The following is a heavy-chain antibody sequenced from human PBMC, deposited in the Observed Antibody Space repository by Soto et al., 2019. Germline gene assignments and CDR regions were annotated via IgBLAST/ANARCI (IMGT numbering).Heavy chain of an antibody. CDR1: GFTFYAYF. D-gene: IGHD1-20*01. CDR3: AREDHYKFDH. V-gene: IGHV3-72*01. CDR2: ITLKSDSYTT. Sequence: EVQLLESGGGLVQPGGSLRLSCEASGFTFYAYFMDWLRQAPGKGLEWVGRITLKSDSYTTVYAAPVKGRFTISRDDLSSSLHLHMSSLKIEDTAVYYCAREDHYKFDHWGLGTLVAVSS. J-gene: IGHJ4*02.